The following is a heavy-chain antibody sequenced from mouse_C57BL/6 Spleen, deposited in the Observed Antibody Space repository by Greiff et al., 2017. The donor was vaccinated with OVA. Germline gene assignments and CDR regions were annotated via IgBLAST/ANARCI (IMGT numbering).Heavy chain of an antibody. Sequence: VQRVESGAELVRPGASVKLSCKASGYTFTDYYINWVKQRPGQGLEWIARIYPGSGNTYYNEKFKGKATLTAEKSSSTAYMQLSSLTSEDSAVYFCARTGYYGNSDTEYFDVWGTGTTVTVSS. CDR1: GYTFTDYY. V-gene: IGHV1-76*01. D-gene: IGHD2-1*01. CDR3: ARTGYYGNSDTEYFDV. J-gene: IGHJ1*03. CDR2: IYPGSGNT.